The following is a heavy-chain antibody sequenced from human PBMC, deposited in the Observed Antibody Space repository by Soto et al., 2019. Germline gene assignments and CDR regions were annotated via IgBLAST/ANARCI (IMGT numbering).Heavy chain of an antibody. D-gene: IGHD3-10*02. V-gene: IGHV3-7*01. J-gene: IGHJ4*02. CDR1: GFTFSGFW. CDR2: IKRAGSEK. Sequence: EVRLVESGGGLVQPGGSLRLSCAASGFTFSGFWMSWVRQAPGKGLEWVANIKRAGSEKYYVDSVRGRLTISRDNAKNSVFLQMNSLRAEDAAVYYCARRGNYVDFWGQGSLVTV. CDR3: ARRGNYVDF.